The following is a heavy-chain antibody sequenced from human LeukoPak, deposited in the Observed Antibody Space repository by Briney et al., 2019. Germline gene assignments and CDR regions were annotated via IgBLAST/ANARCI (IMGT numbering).Heavy chain of an antibody. CDR1: GFTFSTYN. CDR2: ISSSSSHI. Sequence: GGSLRLSCAASGFTFSTYNMKWVRQAPGKGLEWVSSISSSSSHIYYADSVKGRCTISRDNAKNSLYLLMNSLRVEDTAVYYCARCIWGGGGSCYSGAVDIWGQGTMVTVSS. J-gene: IGHJ3*02. CDR3: ARCIWGGGGSCYSGAVDI. D-gene: IGHD2-15*01. V-gene: IGHV3-21*01.